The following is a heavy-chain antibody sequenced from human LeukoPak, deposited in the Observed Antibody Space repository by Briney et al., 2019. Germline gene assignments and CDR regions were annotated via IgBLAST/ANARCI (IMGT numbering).Heavy chain of an antibody. CDR1: GGTFSSYA. D-gene: IGHD2-15*01. V-gene: IGHV1-69*13. CDR3: ARDLGGYCSGGSCYSTAGGWFDP. J-gene: IGHJ5*01. CDR2: IIPIFGTA. Sequence: ASVKVSCKASGGTFSSYAISWVRQAPGQGLEWMGGIIPIFGTANYAQKFQGRVTITADESTSTAYMELSRLRSDDTAVYYCARDLGGYCSGGSCYSTAGGWFDPWGQGTLVTVSS.